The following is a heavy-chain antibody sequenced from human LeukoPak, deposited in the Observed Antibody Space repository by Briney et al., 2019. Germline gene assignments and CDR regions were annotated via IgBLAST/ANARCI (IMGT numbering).Heavy chain of an antibody. J-gene: IGHJ6*03. CDR1: GYTFTSYG. CDR2: ISAYNGNT. D-gene: IGHD3-3*01. Sequence: ASVKVSCKASGYTFTSYGISWVRQAPGQGLEWMGWISAYNGNTKYAQKLQGRVTMTTDTSTSTAYMELRSLRSDDTAVYYCARETYYDFWSGYGDYYYYMYVWGKGTTVTVSS. CDR3: ARETYYDFWSGYGDYYYYMYV. V-gene: IGHV1-18*01.